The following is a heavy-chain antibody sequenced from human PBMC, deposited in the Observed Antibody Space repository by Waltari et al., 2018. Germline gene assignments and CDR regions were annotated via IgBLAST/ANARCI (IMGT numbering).Heavy chain of an antibody. V-gene: IGHV3-21*01. D-gene: IGHD3-16*01. CDR1: GFTFSGSS. Sequence: EVQLVESGGGLVKRGGSLRLSCDASGFTFSGSSMNWVRQAPGKGLAWVSAISGDSRSMYYADSVNGRFTISSDDAENLLYLQMNSLRVEDTAVYYCARDRRGYFDYWGPGTLVSVSS. CDR3: ARDRRGYFDY. CDR2: ISGDSRSM. J-gene: IGHJ4*02.